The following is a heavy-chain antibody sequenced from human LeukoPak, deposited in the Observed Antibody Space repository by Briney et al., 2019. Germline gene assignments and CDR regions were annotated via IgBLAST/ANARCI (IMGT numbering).Heavy chain of an antibody. J-gene: IGHJ4*02. Sequence: GGSLRLSCAASGFTFSSYGMHWVRQAPGKGLEWVAVIWYDGSNKYYADSVKGRFTISRDNSKNALYLQMNSLRAEDTAVYYCAGERGYSYGFDYWGQGTLVTVSS. CDR2: IWYDGSNK. V-gene: IGHV3-33*01. CDR1: GFTFSSYG. CDR3: AGERGYSYGFDY. D-gene: IGHD5-18*01.